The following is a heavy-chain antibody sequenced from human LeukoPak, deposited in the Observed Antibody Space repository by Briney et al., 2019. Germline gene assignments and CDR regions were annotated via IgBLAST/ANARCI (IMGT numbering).Heavy chain of an antibody. V-gene: IGHV3-30*03. CDR2: ISYEGGTQ. CDR3: SRLRPGNYFDY. Sequence: PGGSLRLSCAASGVTLSPYGMHWVRQAPGKGLEWVAVISYEGGTQHYADSVKGRFTISRDNAKNSLYLEMSSLRDEDTAVYYCSRLRPGNYFDYWGQGTLVTVSS. D-gene: IGHD4-17*01. CDR1: GVTLSPYG. J-gene: IGHJ4*02.